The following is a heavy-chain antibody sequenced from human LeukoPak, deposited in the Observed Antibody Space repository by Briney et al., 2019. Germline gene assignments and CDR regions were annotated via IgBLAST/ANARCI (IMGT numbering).Heavy chain of an antibody. Sequence: ASXKVSCKASGYTFTGYYMHWVRQAPGQGLEWMGWINPNSGGTNYAQKFQGRVTMTRDTSISTAYMELSRLRSDDTAVYYCARYYCSSTSCAIDPWGQGTLVTVSS. J-gene: IGHJ5*02. V-gene: IGHV1-2*02. D-gene: IGHD2-2*01. CDR1: GYTFTGYY. CDR3: ARYYCSSTSCAIDP. CDR2: INPNSGGT.